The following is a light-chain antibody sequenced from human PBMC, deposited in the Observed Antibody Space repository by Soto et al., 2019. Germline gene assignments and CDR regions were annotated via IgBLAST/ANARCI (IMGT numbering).Light chain of an antibody. J-gene: IGLJ3*02. V-gene: IGLV1-47*01. Sequence: QSVLTQPPSASGTPGQRVTISCSGSSSNIGSNYVYWYQQLPGTAPKLLIYRNNQRPSGVTDRFSGSKSGTSASLAISGLRSEDAAAYYCAAWDDSLSGWVFGGGTKVTVL. CDR2: RNN. CDR3: AAWDDSLSGWV. CDR1: SSNIGSNY.